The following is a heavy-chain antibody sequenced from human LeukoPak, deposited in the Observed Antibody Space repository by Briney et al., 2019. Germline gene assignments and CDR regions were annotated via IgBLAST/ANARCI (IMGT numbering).Heavy chain of an antibody. CDR3: ARDLGGPEYYDFWSGSDY. Sequence: GGSLRLSCAASGFTFSSYWMSWVRQAPGKGLEWVANIKQDGSEKYYVDSVKGRFTISRDNAKNSLYLQMNSLRAADTAVYYCARDLGGPEYYDFWSGSDYWGQGTLVTVSS. CDR1: GFTFSSYW. V-gene: IGHV3-7*01. D-gene: IGHD3-3*01. J-gene: IGHJ4*02. CDR2: IKQDGSEK.